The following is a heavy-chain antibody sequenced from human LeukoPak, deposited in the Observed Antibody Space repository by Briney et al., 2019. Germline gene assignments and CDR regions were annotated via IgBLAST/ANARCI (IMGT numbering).Heavy chain of an antibody. V-gene: IGHV3-30*18. D-gene: IGHD3-3*01. CDR2: ISYDGSNK. CDR3: AKGWEWFYDGTIDY. J-gene: IGHJ4*02. CDR1: GFTFSSYG. Sequence: GGSLRLSCAASGFTFSSYGMHWVRQAPGKGLEWVAVISYDGSNKYYADSVKGRFTISRDNSKNTLYLQMNSLRAEDTAVYYCAKGWEWFYDGTIDYWGQGTLVTVSS.